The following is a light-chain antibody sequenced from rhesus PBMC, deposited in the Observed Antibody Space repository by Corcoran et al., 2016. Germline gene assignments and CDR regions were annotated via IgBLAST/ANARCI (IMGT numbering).Light chain of an antibody. CDR3: PLHNSDPPSLT. Sequence: DIQMTQSPSSLSASVGDTVTIRCRASQGISNYLAWYQQKPGKAPKPLIYDASNLESGLPSRFSGSGSGTEFTLTLSSLQPEDFATYFCPLHNSDPPSLTFGGGTKVEIK. CDR2: DAS. CDR1: QGISNY. V-gene: IGKV1S14*01. J-gene: IGKJ4*01.